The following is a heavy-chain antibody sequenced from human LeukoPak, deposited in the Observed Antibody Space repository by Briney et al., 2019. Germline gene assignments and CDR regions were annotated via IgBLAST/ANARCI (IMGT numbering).Heavy chain of an antibody. Sequence: SETLSLTCTVSGGSIRSSSYYWTWIRQPAGKGLEWIGRIYTSGSTNYNPSLKSRVIISGDTSKNQFSLKLSSVTAADTAVYYCARVTRSTTEYYYYMDVWGKGTTVTVSS. CDR3: ARVTRSTTEYYYYMDV. CDR1: GGSIRSSSYY. CDR2: IYTSGST. D-gene: IGHD4-17*01. J-gene: IGHJ6*03. V-gene: IGHV4-61*02.